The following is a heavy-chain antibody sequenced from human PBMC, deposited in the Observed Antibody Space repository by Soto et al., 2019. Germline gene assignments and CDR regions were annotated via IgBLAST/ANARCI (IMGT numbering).Heavy chain of an antibody. V-gene: IGHV3-30-3*01. Sequence: GGSLRLSCAASGFTFSSYAMHWVRQAPGKGLEWVAVMSYDGTNKYYADSVKGRFTISRDRSKNTLNLQMNSLRAEDTAVYYCARGGYCNSTSCYRYGMDVWGQGTTVTVSS. CDR3: ARGGYCNSTSCYRYGMDV. J-gene: IGHJ6*02. CDR1: GFTFSSYA. D-gene: IGHD2-2*03. CDR2: MSYDGTNK.